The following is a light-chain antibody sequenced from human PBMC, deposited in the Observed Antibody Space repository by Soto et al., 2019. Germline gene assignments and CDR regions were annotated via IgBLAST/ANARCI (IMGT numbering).Light chain of an antibody. CDR2: AAC. CDR3: QERYSTPRT. V-gene: IGKV1-39*01. J-gene: IGKJ1*01. Sequence: DIQMTQSPSSLFASVGDRVTITCRASQSISNYLNWDQQKPGKAPKLLMYAACSFQSGVPSTFCGSLSRTDFTFTIVSTQTEDFATYNCQERYSTPRTLSQGTKGEIK. CDR1: QSISNY.